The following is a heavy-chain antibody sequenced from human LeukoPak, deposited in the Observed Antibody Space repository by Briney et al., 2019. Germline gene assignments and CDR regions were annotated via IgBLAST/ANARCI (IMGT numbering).Heavy chain of an antibody. CDR1: AYTFSGYY. V-gene: IGHV1-2*02. CDR2: INFNSGGK. J-gene: IGHJ4*02. Sequence: ASVKVSCKASAYTFSGYYIRWVRQAPGQALEWMGWINFNSGGKIFAEKFQDRVTMARDTSISTAYMELSRLRSDDTAVYYCARQIVSGSMGCDFWGQGTLVTVSS. D-gene: IGHD2-21*01. CDR3: ARQIVSGSMGCDF.